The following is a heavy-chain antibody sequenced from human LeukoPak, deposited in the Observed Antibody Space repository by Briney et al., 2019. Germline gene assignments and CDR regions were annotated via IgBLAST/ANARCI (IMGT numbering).Heavy chain of an antibody. V-gene: IGHV4-34*01. J-gene: IGHJ3*02. CDR2: INHSGST. CDR1: GGSFSGYY. Sequence: PSETLSLTCAVYGGSFSGYYWSWIRQPPGKGLEWIGKINHSGSTNYNPSLKSRVTISVDTSKNQFSLKLSSVTAADTAVYYCARGQRITMIVVVPLGAWRAFDIWGQGTMVTVSS. CDR3: ARGQRITMIVVVPLGAWRAFDI. D-gene: IGHD3-22*01.